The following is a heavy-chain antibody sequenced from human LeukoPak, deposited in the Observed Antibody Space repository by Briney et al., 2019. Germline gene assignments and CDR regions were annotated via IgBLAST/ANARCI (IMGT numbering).Heavy chain of an antibody. V-gene: IGHV1-24*01. D-gene: IGHD1-26*01. CDR2: FDPEQGET. J-gene: IGHJ4*02. CDR3: ATSPRVGPTVHGFEF. Sequence: ASVKVSCKVSGYSLTDLSIHWVRQAPGKGLEWMGGFDPEQGETIYAQTFQGRVTMTEDTSSDTAYLELSTLRSEDTAVYYCATSPRVGPTVHGFEFWGQGTLVTVSS. CDR1: GYSLTDLS.